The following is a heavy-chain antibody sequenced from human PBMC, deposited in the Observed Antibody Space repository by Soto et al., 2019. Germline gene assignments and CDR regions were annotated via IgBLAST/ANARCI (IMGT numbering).Heavy chain of an antibody. Sequence: EVQLLESGGGLVQPGGSLRLSCAASGFTFSSYAMIWVRQAPGKGLEWVSGVGGSGEYTYYSDSVKGRFTISRDNSKNTVYLQIRSLRAEDTAVYYCAKILTGYYYYFEYWGQGTLVTVSS. CDR2: VGGSGEYT. CDR1: GFTFSSYA. J-gene: IGHJ4*02. D-gene: IGHD3-9*01. V-gene: IGHV3-23*01. CDR3: AKILTGYYYYFEY.